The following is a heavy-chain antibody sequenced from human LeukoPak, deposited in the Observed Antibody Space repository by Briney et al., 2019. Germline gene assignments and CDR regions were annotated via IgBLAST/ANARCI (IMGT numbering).Heavy chain of an antibody. V-gene: IGHV1-2*06. J-gene: IGHJ4*02. CDR1: GYTLTDYY. CDR2: INPNSGGT. Sequence: ASVKVSCKASGYTLTDYYMHWVRQAPGQGLEWMGRINPNSGGTNYAQKFQGRVTMTRDTSISTVYMELSRLRSDDTAVYHCARVGYYESSGYYEYWGQGTLVTVSS. D-gene: IGHD3-22*01. CDR3: ARVGYYESSGYYEY.